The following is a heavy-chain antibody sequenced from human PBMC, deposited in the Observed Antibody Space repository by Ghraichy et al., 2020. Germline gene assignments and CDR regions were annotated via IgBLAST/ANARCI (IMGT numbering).Heavy chain of an antibody. D-gene: IGHD3-10*01. Sequence: SETLSLTCVVSGGSLISSNWWSWVRQSPGKGLEWIGEIYHGGSTTYNPSLKSRVTISIDKSNNQFSLKLTSVTAADTAVYYCARDSEYYGSGPPELVGFDSWGQGTLVTVSS. CDR3: ARDSEYYGSGPPELVGFDS. V-gene: IGHV4-4*02. J-gene: IGHJ4*02. CDR2: IYHGGST. CDR1: GGSLISSNW.